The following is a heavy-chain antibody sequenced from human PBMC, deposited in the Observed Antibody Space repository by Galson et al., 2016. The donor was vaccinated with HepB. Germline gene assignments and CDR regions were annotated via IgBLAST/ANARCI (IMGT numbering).Heavy chain of an antibody. J-gene: IGHJ4*02. Sequence: SLRLSCAASGFTFTDYYITRVRQAPGKGLEWISYITSRSYTNYTDAVKGRFTISRDNARSSVYLQMDSLRVDDTAIYYCARARLSGLYTNLYYFDYWGQGTLLTVSS. D-gene: IGHD1-26*01. V-gene: IGHV3-11*06. CDR3: ARARLSGLYTNLYYFDY. CDR1: GFTFTDYY. CDR2: ITSRSYT.